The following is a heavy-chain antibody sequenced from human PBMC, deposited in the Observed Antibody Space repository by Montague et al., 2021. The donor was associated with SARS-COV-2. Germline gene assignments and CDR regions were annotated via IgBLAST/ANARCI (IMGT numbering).Heavy chain of an antibody. CDR3: AREPPYSSNLASFDY. D-gene: IGHD6-13*01. CDR1: GGSTSSSNW. J-gene: IGHJ4*02. Sequence: SEALSLTCAVSGGSTSSSNWWSWVRQPPGKGLEWIGEIYHSGSTNYNPXXKSRVTISVDKSKNQFSLKLSSVTAADTAVYYCAREPPYSSNLASFDYWGRGALVSVSS. V-gene: IGHV4-4*02. CDR2: IYHSGST.